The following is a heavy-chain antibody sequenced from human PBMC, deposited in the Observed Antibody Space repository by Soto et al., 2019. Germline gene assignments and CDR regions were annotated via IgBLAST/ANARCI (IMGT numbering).Heavy chain of an antibody. CDR2: MNPNSGNT. Sequence: ASVKVSCKASGYTFTSYDINWVRQATGQGLEWMGWMNPNSGNTGYAQKFQGRVTMTRNTSISTAYMELSSLRSEDTAVYYCAREERRSRKNWFDPWGQGTLVTVSS. CDR3: AREERRSRKNWFDP. J-gene: IGHJ5*02. D-gene: IGHD6-13*01. CDR1: GYTFTSYD. V-gene: IGHV1-8*01.